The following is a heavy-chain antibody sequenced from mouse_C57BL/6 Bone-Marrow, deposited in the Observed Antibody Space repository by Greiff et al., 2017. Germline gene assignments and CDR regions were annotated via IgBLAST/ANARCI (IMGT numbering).Heavy chain of an antibody. V-gene: IGHV1-81*01. CDR3: ARSYYYGRFAY. Sequence: QVQLQQSGAELARPGASVKLSCKASGYTFTSYGISWVKQRTGQGLEWIGEIYPRSGNTYYNEKFKGKATLTADKSSSTAYMELRSLTSEDSAVYFCARSYYYGRFAYWGQGTLVTVSA. CDR1: GYTFTSYG. J-gene: IGHJ3*01. CDR2: IYPRSGNT. D-gene: IGHD1-1*01.